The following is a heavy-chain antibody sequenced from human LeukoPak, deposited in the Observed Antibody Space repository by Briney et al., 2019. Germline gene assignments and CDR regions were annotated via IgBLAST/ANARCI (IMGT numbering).Heavy chain of an antibody. V-gene: IGHV4-4*07. J-gene: IGHJ6*03. CDR2: IYTSGST. CDR3: ARGPRGAGNYYYYYMDV. CDR1: GGSISSYY. D-gene: IGHD6-19*01. Sequence: ETLSLTCTVSGGSISSYYWSWIRQPAGKGLEWIGRIYTSGSTNYNPSLKSRVTMSVDTSKNQFSLKLSSVTAADTAVYYCARGPRGAGNYYYYYMDVWGKGTTVTVSS.